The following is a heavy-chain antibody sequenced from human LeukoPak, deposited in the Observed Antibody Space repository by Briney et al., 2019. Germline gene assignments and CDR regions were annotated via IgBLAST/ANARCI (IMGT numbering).Heavy chain of an antibody. D-gene: IGHD6-19*01. CDR1: GFTFSDSY. V-gene: IGHV3-23*01. J-gene: IGHJ4*02. CDR2: ISGSGGST. Sequence: GGSLRLSCAASGFTFSDSYMSWIRQAPGKGLEWVSAISGSGGSTYYADSVKGRFTISRDNSKNTLYLQMNSLRAEDTAVYYCAKGGGWSPAVLFDYWGQGTLVTVSS. CDR3: AKGGGWSPAVLFDY.